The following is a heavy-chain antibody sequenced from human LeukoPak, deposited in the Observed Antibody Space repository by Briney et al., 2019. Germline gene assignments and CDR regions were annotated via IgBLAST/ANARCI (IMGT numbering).Heavy chain of an antibody. J-gene: IGHJ4*02. V-gene: IGHV4-34*01. D-gene: IGHD1-26*01. CDR1: GGSISSYY. Sequence: PSETLSLTCTVSGGSISSYYWSWIRQPPGKGLEWIGEINHSGSTNYNPSLKSRVTISVDTSKNQFSLKLSSVTAADTAVYYCARHRRKVRSYWVDCWGQGTLVTVSS. CDR2: INHSGST. CDR3: ARHRRKVRSYWVDC.